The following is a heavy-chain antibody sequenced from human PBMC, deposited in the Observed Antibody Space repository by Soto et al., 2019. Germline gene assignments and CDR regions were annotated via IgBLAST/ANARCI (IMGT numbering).Heavy chain of an antibody. Sequence: GGSLRLSCAASGFTFSNAWMSWVRQAPGKGLEWVGRIKSKTDGGTTDYAAPVKGRFTISRDDSKNTLYLQMNSLKTEDTAVYYCTTNNGYQTTGTPSAAFDIWGQGTMVTVSS. D-gene: IGHD1-1*01. CDR2: IKSKTDGGTT. V-gene: IGHV3-15*01. CDR3: TTNNGYQTTGTPSAAFDI. CDR1: GFTFSNAW. J-gene: IGHJ3*02.